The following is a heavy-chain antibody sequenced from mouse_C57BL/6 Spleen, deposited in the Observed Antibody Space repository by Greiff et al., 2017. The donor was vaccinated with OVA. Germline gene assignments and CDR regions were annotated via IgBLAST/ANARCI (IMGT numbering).Heavy chain of an antibody. CDR3: AISSYVYYAMDD. CDR2: IYPSDSDT. D-gene: IGHD1-1*01. J-gene: IGHJ4*01. CDR1: GYTFTSYW. Sequence: QVQLQQPGAELVRPGSSVKLSCKASGYTFTSYWMDWVKQRPGQGLEWIGNIYPSDSDTHYNHKFKDKATLTVDKSSSTAYMQLSSLTSEDSAVYYCAISSYVYYAMDDWGQGTSVTVSS. V-gene: IGHV1-61*01.